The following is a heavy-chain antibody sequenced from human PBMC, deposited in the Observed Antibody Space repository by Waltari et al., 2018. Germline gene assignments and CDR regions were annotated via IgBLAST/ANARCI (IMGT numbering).Heavy chain of an antibody. V-gene: IGHV3-21*01. D-gene: IGHD6-6*01. CDR2: ISSSSSYI. Sequence: LEWVSSISSSSSYIYYADSVKGRFTISRDNAKNSLYLQMNSLRAEDTAVYYCARAMAARQNNFDYWGQGTLVTVSS. CDR3: ARAMAARQNNFDY. J-gene: IGHJ4*02.